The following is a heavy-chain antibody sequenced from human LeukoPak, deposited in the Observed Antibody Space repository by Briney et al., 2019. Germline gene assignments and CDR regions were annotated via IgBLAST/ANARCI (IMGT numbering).Heavy chain of an antibody. J-gene: IGHJ6*03. CDR3: ARDFSGYDPGAYYYYYYYMDV. V-gene: IGHV4-34*01. CDR2: INHSGSA. Sequence: SETLSLTCAVYGGSFSGYYWSWIRQPPGKGLEWIGEINHSGSANYNPSLKSRVTISVDTSKNQFSLKLSSVTAADTAVYYCARDFSGYDPGAYYYYYYYMDVGGKGTTVTISS. D-gene: IGHD5-12*01. CDR1: GGSFSGYY.